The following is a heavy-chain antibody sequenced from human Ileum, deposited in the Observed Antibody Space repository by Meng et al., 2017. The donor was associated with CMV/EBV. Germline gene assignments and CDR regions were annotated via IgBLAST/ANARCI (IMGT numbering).Heavy chain of an antibody. CDR1: GGYISSGDNY. CDR2: IYYSGST. D-gene: IGHD1-1*01. J-gene: IGHJ4*02. V-gene: IGHV4-30-4*01. CDR3: ASGSPQLGYV. Sequence: QLTEAGPGLSKPSQTLSPPCTASGGYISSGDNYWSWIRQTPGKGLEWIGYIYYSGSTYYNPSLKSRVTISADTSKNQFSLKLNSVTAADTAVYYCASGSPQLGYVWGQGTLVTVSS.